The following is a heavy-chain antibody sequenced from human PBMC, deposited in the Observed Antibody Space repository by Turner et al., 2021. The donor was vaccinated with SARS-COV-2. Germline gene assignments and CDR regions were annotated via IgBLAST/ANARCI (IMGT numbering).Heavy chain of an antibody. CDR3: AKGPFFDY. J-gene: IGHJ4*02. CDR2: ISYDGSEK. V-gene: IGHV3-30*18. CDR1: GFTFSHYA. Sequence: QVQLVESGGGVVQPGRSLRLSCAASGFTFSHYAIHWVRQAPGKGLELVAVISYDGSEKFYADSVKGRFTISRDNSKNTLYLQMNSLRPEETAVYYCAKGPFFDYWGQGTLVTVSS.